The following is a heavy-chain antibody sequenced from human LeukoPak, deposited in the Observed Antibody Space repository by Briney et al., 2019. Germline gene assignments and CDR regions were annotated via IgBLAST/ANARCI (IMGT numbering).Heavy chain of an antibody. D-gene: IGHD1-1*01. CDR2: ISYDGSNK. V-gene: IGHV3-30-3*01. J-gene: IGHJ4*02. CDR3: AGGTPIDY. CDR1: GFTFSSYA. Sequence: GKSLRLSCAASGFTFSSYAMHWVRQAPGKGLEWVAVISYDGSNKDNADSVKGRFTISRDNSKNTLYLQMNSLRAEDTAVYYCAGGTPIDYWGQGTLVTVSS.